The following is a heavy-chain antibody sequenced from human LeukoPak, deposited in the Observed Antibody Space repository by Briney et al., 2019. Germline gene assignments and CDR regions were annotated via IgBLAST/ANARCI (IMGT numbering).Heavy chain of an antibody. J-gene: IGHJ4*02. CDR2: ISWNSGSI. Sequence: GRSLRLSCAASGFTFDDYAMHWVRQAPGKGLEWVSGISWNSGSIGYADSVKGRFTISRDNAKNSLYLQMNSLRFEDTAVYYCAKDEGVTGRPRGLDYWGQGTLVTVSS. V-gene: IGHV3-9*01. CDR1: GFTFDDYA. D-gene: IGHD2-8*01. CDR3: AKDEGVTGRPRGLDY.